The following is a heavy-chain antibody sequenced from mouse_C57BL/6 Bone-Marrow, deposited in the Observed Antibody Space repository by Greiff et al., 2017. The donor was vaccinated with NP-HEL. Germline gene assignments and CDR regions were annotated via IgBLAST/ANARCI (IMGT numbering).Heavy chain of an antibody. CDR1: GYTFTSYW. CDR3: ASLPYYGNYWYFYV. CDR2: IYPGSGST. J-gene: IGHJ1*03. D-gene: IGHD2-10*01. Sequence: QVQLQQPGAELVKPGASVKMSCKASGYTFTSYWITWVKQRPGQGLEWIGDIYPGSGSTNYNEKFKSKATLTVDKSYTTAYMQHSSLTSEDSAVYSCASLPYYGNYWYFYVWGTGTTVTVSA. V-gene: IGHV1-55*01.